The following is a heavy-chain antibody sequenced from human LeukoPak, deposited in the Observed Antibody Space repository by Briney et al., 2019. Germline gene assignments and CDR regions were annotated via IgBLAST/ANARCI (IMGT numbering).Heavy chain of an antibody. CDR1: GGSFSGYY. V-gene: IGHV4-34*01. J-gene: IGHJ4*02. CDR3: ARKNYYGSGSLDY. D-gene: IGHD3-10*01. Sequence: SETLSLTCAVYGGSFSGYYWSWIRQPPGKGLEWIGEINHSGSTNYNPSLKSRVAISVDTSKNQFSLKLSSVTAADTAVYYCARKNYYGSGSLDYWGQGTLVTVSS. CDR2: INHSGST.